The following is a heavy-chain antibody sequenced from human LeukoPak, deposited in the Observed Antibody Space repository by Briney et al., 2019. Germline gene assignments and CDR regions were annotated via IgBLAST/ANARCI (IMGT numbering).Heavy chain of an antibody. Sequence: PSETLSLTCTVSGGSIRSYYWSWIRQPSGKGLEWIGYIYYSGSTNYNPSLKSRVTISVDTSKSQFSLKLSSVTAADTAVYYCARAYSGYGQIDYWGQGTLVTVSS. CDR1: GGSIRSYY. V-gene: IGHV4-59*01. CDR2: IYYSGST. J-gene: IGHJ4*02. D-gene: IGHD5-12*01. CDR3: ARAYSGYGQIDY.